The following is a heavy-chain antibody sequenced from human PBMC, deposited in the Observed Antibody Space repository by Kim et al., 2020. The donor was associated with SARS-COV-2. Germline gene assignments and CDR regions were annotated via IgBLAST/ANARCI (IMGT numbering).Heavy chain of an antibody. Sequence: GGSLRLSCVASGFTFSSYWMHWVRQAPGKGLVWVSRINSDGSSTSYADSVKGRFSISRDNAKNTLYLQMNRLRAEDTAVYYCARGGTNAYYPFDYWGQGTLVPVSA. J-gene: IGHJ4*02. CDR3: ARGGTNAYYPFDY. V-gene: IGHV3-74*01. CDR1: GFTFSSYW. CDR2: INSDGSST. D-gene: IGHD3-16*01.